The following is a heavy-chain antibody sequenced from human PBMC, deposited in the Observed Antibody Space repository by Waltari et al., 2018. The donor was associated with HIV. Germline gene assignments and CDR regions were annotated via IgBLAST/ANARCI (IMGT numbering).Heavy chain of an antibody. V-gene: IGHV3-9*01. CDR2: IRWNSGSI. Sequence: EVHLVESGGGLVQPGRSLRLSCAASGFTFDDYAMYWVRQTPGKGLEWVSGIRWNSGSIGYADSVKGRFTISRDNAKNSLFLQMNSLRPEDTAFYYCAKGPTLTSPPTYFNYWGQGTLVTVSS. J-gene: IGHJ4*02. D-gene: IGHD2-2*01. CDR1: GFTFDDYA. CDR3: AKGPTLTSPPTYFNY.